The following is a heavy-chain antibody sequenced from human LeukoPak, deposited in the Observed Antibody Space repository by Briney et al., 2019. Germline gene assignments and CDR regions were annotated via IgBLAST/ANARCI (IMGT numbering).Heavy chain of an antibody. CDR3: AKDSRSRNGIYDPFDI. V-gene: IGHV3-9*01. Sequence: GGSLRLSCAASGFTFDDYAMHWVRQAPGKGLEWVSGISWNSGSIGYADSVKGRFTISRDNSKNTLSLQMNSLRLEDTAVYYCAKDSRSRNGIYDPFDIWGQGTVVTVSS. CDR2: ISWNSGSI. D-gene: IGHD2-8*01. CDR1: GFTFDDYA. J-gene: IGHJ3*02.